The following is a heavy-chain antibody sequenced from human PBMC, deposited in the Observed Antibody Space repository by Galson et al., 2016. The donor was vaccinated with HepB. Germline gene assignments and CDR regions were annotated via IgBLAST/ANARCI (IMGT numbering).Heavy chain of an antibody. CDR1: GGSISRGFYS. CDR2: IYHHGST. J-gene: IGHJ3*02. V-gene: IGHV4-30-2*01. CDR3: AREDGAFDI. Sequence: TLSLTCNVSGGSISRGFYSWSWIRHPPGKDLEWIGYIYHHGSTYYNPSLKSRVTMSIDGSRNQFSLTVSSVTAADTAVYYCAREDGAFDIWGQGTMVTVSS. D-gene: IGHD5-24*01.